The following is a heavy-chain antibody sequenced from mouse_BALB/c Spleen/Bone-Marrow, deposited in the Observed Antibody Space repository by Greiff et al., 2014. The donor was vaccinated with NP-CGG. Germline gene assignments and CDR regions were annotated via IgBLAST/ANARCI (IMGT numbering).Heavy chain of an antibody. V-gene: IGHV14-3*02. Sequence: EVQLQQSGAELVKPGASVKLSCTASGFNIKDTYMHWVKQRPEQGLEWIGRIDPTNGNTKYDPKFQGKATITVDTSSNTAYLQLSSLTSEDTAVYYCARNGNYGSWFAYWGQGTLVTVSA. CDR1: GFNIKDTY. D-gene: IGHD2-1*01. CDR2: IDPTNGNT. CDR3: ARNGNYGSWFAY. J-gene: IGHJ3*01.